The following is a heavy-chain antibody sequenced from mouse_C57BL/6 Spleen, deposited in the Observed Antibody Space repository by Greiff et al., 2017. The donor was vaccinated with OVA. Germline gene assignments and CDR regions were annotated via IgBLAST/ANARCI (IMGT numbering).Heavy chain of an antibody. CDR1: GYTFTSYW. CDR2: IPPNSGST. CDR3: AIITTFAY. V-gene: IGHV1-64*01. Sequence: QVQLQQSGAELVKPGASVKLSCKASGYTFTSYWMHWVKQRPGQGLEWIGMIPPNSGSTNYNEKFKSKATLTVEKSSSTAYMQLSSLTSEDSAVYYCAIITTFAYWGQGTLVTVSA. J-gene: IGHJ3*01. D-gene: IGHD1-1*01.